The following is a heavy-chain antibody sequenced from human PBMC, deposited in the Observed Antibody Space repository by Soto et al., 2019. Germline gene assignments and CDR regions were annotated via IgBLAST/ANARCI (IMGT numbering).Heavy chain of an antibody. CDR2: IWYDGSNK. J-gene: IGHJ6*02. D-gene: IGHD3-22*01. Sequence: GGSLRLSCAASGFTFSSYGMHWVRQAPGKGLEWVAVIWYDGSNKYYADSVKGRFTISRDNSKNTLYLQMNSLRAEDTAVYYCARDQGDYYDSSGYSLGYYRMDVWGQGTTVTVSS. CDR1: GFTFSSYG. V-gene: IGHV3-33*01. CDR3: ARDQGDYYDSSGYSLGYYRMDV.